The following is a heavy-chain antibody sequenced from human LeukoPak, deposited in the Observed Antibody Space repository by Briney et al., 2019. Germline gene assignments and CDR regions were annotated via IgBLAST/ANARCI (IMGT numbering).Heavy chain of an antibody. CDR3: ARGNYEGSLDY. CDR1: GGSFSGYY. CDR2: INHSGST. Sequence: PSETLSLTCAVYGGSFSGYYWSWIRQPPGKGLEWIGEINHSGSTNYNPSLKSRVTISADTSKNQFSLKLSSVTAADTAVYYCARGNYEGSLDYWGQGTLVTVSS. D-gene: IGHD3-22*01. J-gene: IGHJ4*02. V-gene: IGHV4-34*01.